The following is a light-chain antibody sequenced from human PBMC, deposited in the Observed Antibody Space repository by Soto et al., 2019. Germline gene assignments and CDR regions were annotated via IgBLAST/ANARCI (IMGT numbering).Light chain of an antibody. CDR2: EVS. Sequence: QSALTQPASVSGSPGQSIAISCTGTSNDVGAYDYVSWYQQHPDKSPKLIICEVSHRRAGVSNRFSASKYVNTATLTISGLQTEDEADYYCASHTSSNTRVFGTGSKVTVL. CDR1: SNDVGAYDY. J-gene: IGLJ1*01. V-gene: IGLV2-14*03. CDR3: ASHTSSNTRV.